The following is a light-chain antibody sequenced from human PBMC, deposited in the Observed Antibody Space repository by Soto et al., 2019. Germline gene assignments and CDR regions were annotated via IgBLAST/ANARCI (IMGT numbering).Light chain of an antibody. CDR3: LQDYNYPLT. CDR2: AAS. V-gene: IGKV1-6*02. CDR1: LGIRND. J-gene: IGKJ4*01. Sequence: AIPLTQSPSALSASVGDRVTITCRASLGIRNDLGWYQQKPGEAPRLLVYAASTLQSGVPSRFSGSGSGTEFTLTISSLQLEDCGTYYCLQDYNYPLTFGGGTRLEI.